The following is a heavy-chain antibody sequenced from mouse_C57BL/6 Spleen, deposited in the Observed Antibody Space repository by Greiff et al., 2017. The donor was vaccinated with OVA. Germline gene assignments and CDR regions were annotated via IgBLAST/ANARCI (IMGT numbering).Heavy chain of an antibody. D-gene: IGHD1-1*01. J-gene: IGHJ2*01. CDR2: INPGSGGT. CDR1: GYAFTNYL. CDR3: ARGITTVVEVDY. Sequence: QVQLQQSGAELVRPGTSVKVSCKASGYAFTNYLIAWVKQRPGQGLEWIGVINPGSGGTNYNEKFKGEETLTADKSSSTAYMQLSSLTSEDAAVYFCARGITTVVEVDYWGQGTTLTVSS. V-gene: IGHV1-54*01.